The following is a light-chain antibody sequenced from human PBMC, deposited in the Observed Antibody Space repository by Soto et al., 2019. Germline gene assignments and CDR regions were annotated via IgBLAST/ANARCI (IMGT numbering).Light chain of an antibody. V-gene: IGKV1-5*03. J-gene: IGKJ4*01. CDR1: QSISNW. CDR2: RPS. CDR3: QQYISVSHLT. Sequence: DIQMTQSPSTLSASVGDRVTITCRASQSISNWLTWYQQKPGKAPKLLIYRPSTLDIGVPARFSGSGSGTEFTLTISSLEPDDFSTYYCQQYISVSHLTFGGGTKVEIQ.